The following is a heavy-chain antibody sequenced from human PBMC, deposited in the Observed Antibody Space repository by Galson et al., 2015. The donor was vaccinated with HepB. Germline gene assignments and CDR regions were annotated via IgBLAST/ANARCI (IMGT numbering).Heavy chain of an antibody. D-gene: IGHD2-15*01. Sequence: CAISGDSVSSNSTSWNWIRQSPSRGLEWLGRTYYRSKWYSDYAVSVKSRITINPDTSKNQFSLQLNSVTPEDTAMYYCARGSDAFDIWGQGTMVTVSS. CDR3: ARGSDAFDI. CDR1: GDSVSSNSTS. J-gene: IGHJ3*02. CDR2: TYYRSKWYS. V-gene: IGHV6-1*01.